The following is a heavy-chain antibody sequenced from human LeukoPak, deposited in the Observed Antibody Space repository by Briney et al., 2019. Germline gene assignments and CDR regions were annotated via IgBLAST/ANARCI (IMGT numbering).Heavy chain of an antibody. CDR1: VCTFSSYA. CDR3: ARRWQDIVVVPAAIRGFQDYYYYMDV. Sequence: APVKVSCKASVCTFSSYAISWVRQAPGPGLEWMGGIIPIFGTANGAQKFQRTVTITAAEPTSPPYTELSSLRSEDTAVYYCARRWQDIVVVPAAIRGFQDYYYYMDVWGKGTAVTVSS. D-gene: IGHD2-2*02. V-gene: IGHV1-69*13. J-gene: IGHJ6*03. CDR2: IIPIFGTA.